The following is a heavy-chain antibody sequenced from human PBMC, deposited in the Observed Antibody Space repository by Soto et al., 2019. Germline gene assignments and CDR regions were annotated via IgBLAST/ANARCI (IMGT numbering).Heavy chain of an antibody. CDR3: AKGEQQLAYYYYGMDV. D-gene: IGHD6-13*01. CDR2: ISGSGGST. J-gene: IGHJ6*02. V-gene: IGHV3-23*01. Sequence: GGSLRLSCAASGFTFSSYAMSWVRQAPGKGLEWVSAISGSGGSTYYADSVKGRFTISRDNSKNTLYLQMNSLRAEDTAVYYCAKGEQQLAYYYYGMDVWGQGTTVTVSS. CDR1: GFTFSSYA.